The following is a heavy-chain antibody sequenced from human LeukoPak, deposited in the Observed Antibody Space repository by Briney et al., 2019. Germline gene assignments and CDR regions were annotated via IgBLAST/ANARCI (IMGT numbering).Heavy chain of an antibody. J-gene: IGHJ3*02. V-gene: IGHV3-33*06. CDR3: AKDLPSWNDGNDAFDI. D-gene: IGHD1-1*01. CDR2: IWYDGSNK. CDR1: GFTFSSYG. Sequence: GGSLRLSCAASGFTFSSYGMHWARQAPGKGLEWVAVIWYDGSNKYYADSVKGRFTISRDNSKNTLYLQMNSLRAEDTAVYYCAKDLPSWNDGNDAFDIWGQGTMVTVSS.